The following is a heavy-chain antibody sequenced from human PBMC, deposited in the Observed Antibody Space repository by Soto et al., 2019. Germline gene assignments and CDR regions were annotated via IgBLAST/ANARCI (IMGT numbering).Heavy chain of an antibody. CDR2: ASPDGTST. CDR3: TRHRSGDYFLFDP. V-gene: IGHV3-74*01. D-gene: IGHD4-17*01. J-gene: IGHJ5*02. Sequence: EVQLVESGGGLVQPGGSLRLSCAASGFTFRSFWMHWVRQAPGKGLEWVSRASPDGTSTSYADSVKGRFTISRDNAKNTLFMQMNSLRAEDTAVYYCTRHRSGDYFLFDPWGQGTLVTVSS. CDR1: GFTFRSFW.